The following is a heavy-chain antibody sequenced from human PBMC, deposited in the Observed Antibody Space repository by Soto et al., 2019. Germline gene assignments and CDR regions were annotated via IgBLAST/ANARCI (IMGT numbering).Heavy chain of an antibody. V-gene: IGHV4-34*01. Sequence: SETLFRTCAVDGGSLSGYIWTWIRQPPGKGLEWIGKINPSGSTNYNPSLKSRVTISVDTSKNQFSLKLSSVPAADTAVYYCARDPYTSYGSSDYWDQGPRFGVAS. J-gene: IGHJ4*02. CDR3: ARDPYTSYGSSDY. D-gene: IGHD5-12*01. CDR2: INPSGST. CDR1: GGSLSGYI.